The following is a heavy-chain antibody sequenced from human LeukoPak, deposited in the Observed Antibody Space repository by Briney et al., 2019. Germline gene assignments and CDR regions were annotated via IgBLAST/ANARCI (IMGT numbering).Heavy chain of an antibody. D-gene: IGHD3-16*02. CDR2: IHPGTGNP. J-gene: IGHJ4*02. CDR1: GYTFTGYY. Sequence: ASVKVSCKASGYTFTGYYMHWVRQAPGQGLEFMGWIHPGTGNPAYAQGFSGRFVFSLDTSVTTTYLQISDLKAEDTAVYFCARALDSLGGLSLPDYWGQGTLVTVSS. CDR3: ARALDSLGGLSLPDY. V-gene: IGHV7-4-1*02.